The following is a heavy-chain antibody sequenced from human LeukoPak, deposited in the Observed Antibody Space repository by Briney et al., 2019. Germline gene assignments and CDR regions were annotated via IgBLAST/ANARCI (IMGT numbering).Heavy chain of an antibody. CDR2: IYTTGST. CDR3: AKGNPYYDS. D-gene: IGHD5-12*01. V-gene: IGHV4-39*07. CDR1: GGSISSNNYY. J-gene: IGHJ5*02. Sequence: SETLSLTCTVSGGSISSNNYYWGWIRQPPGTGLEWIGNIYTTGSTYYSPSLKSRVIISLDTSENQFSLTLRSLTAADTAVYYCAKGNPYYDSWGQGTLVTVSS.